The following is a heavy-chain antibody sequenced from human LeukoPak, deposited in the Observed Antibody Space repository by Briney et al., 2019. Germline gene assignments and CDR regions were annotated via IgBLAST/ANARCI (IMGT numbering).Heavy chain of an antibody. V-gene: IGHV3-21*01. Sequence: GGSLRLSCAASGFTFSRYSMNWVRQAPGKGLEWVSSISSSSSYIYYADSVKGRFTISRDNAKNSLYLQMNSLRAEDTAVYYCARDPYVVVPAAITDYYYGMDVWGQGTTVTVS. J-gene: IGHJ6*02. CDR1: GFTFSRYS. CDR2: ISSSSSYI. D-gene: IGHD2-2*02. CDR3: ARDPYVVVPAAITDYYYGMDV.